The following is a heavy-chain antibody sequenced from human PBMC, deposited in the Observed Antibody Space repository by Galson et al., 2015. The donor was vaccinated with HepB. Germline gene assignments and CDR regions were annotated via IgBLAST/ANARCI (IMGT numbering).Heavy chain of an antibody. J-gene: IGHJ3*02. Sequence: SGYTFTGYYMHWVRQAPGQGLEWMGWINPNSGGTNYAQKFQGWVTMTRDTSISTAYMELSRLRSDDTAVYYCAREYYDSSDDAFDIWGQGTMVTVSS. D-gene: IGHD3-22*01. CDR3: AREYYDSSDDAFDI. CDR2: INPNSGGT. CDR1: GYTFTGYY. V-gene: IGHV1-2*04.